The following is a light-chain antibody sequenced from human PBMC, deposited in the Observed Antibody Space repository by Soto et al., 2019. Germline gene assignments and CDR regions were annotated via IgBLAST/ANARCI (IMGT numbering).Light chain of an antibody. V-gene: IGKV3-20*01. CDR2: GAS. CDR3: QQYVTSPWA. CDR1: QSVSSNF. J-gene: IGKJ1*01. Sequence: EIVLTQSPGTLSLSPGERATLSCRASQSVSSNFLAWYQQKPGQAPRLLIYGASKRATGIPDRFSGSGYGTDFTLTISRLEPEDFAVYYCQQYVTSPWAFGQGTKVEIE.